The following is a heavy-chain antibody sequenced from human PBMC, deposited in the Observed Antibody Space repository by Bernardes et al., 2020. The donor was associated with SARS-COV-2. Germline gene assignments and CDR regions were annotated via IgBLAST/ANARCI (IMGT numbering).Heavy chain of an antibody. CDR2: IKSDGSST. D-gene: IGHD4-17*01. Sequence: GGSLRLSCAASGFSFSTYWMHWVRQTSGEGLVWVSRIKSDGSSTGYADSVKGRFTISRDDAKNTLYLQMNSLRAEDTAVYYCARDLDYGHYGNRIYRNSPDWYFDLWGRGTRVTVSS. CDR3: ARDLDYGHYGNRIYRNSPDWYFDL. V-gene: IGHV3-74*01. J-gene: IGHJ2*01. CDR1: GFSFSTYW.